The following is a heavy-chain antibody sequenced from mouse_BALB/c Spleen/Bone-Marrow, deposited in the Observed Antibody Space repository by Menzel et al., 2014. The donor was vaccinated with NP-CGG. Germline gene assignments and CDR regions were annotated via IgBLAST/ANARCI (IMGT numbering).Heavy chain of an antibody. CDR3: ARPGYYGYQDV. CDR1: GFDFSRYW. V-gene: IGHV4-1*02. D-gene: IGHD1-2*01. J-gene: IGHJ1*01. Sequence: DVKLVESGGGLVQPGGSLKLSCAASGFDFSRYWMTWVRQAPGKGLEWIGEINPDSSTINYTPSLKDKFIISRDNTKNTLCLQMSKVRSEDTALYYCARPGYYGYQDVWGAGTTVTVSS. CDR2: INPDSSTI.